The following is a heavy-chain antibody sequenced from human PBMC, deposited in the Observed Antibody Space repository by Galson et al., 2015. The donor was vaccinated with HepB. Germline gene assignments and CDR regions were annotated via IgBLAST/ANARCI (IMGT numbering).Heavy chain of an antibody. J-gene: IGHJ6*03. CDR2: ISPDSGGT. D-gene: IGHD6-6*01. Sequence: SVKVSCKASGYTFTDYFVHWVRQAPGQGLEWMGWISPDSGGTNYAQNFQGRVTMTRDTSINTAYMELSRLRSDDTAVYYCARDQEQLAPYDMDVWGKGTTVTVSS. V-gene: IGHV1-2*02. CDR1: GYTFTDYF. CDR3: ARDQEQLAPYDMDV.